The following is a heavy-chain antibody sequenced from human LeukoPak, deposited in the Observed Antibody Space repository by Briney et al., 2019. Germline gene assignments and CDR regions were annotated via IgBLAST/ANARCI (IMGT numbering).Heavy chain of an antibody. CDR2: IYYSGST. J-gene: IGHJ4*02. D-gene: IGHD6-13*01. CDR1: GGSISSSSYY. CDR3: ARVTIAAAGTFDY. V-gene: IGHV4-39*07. Sequence: SETLSLTCTVSGGSISSSSYYCGWIRQPPGKGLEWIGSIYYSGSTYYNPSLKSRVTISVDTSKNQFSLKLSSVTAADTVVYYCARVTIAAAGTFDYWGQGTLVTVSS.